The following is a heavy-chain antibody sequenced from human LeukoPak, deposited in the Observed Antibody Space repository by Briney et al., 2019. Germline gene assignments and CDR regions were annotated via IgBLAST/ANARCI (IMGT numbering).Heavy chain of an antibody. J-gene: IGHJ5*02. CDR3: ARHGLEAAAGPWAYNWFDP. CDR2: IYHSGST. CDR1: GGSISSSNW. Sequence: SETLSLTCAVSGGSISSSNWWSWVRQPPGKGLEWIGEIYHSGSTNYNPSLKSRVTISVDKSKNQFSLKLSSVTAADTAVYYCARHGLEAAAGPWAYNWFDPWGQGTLVTVSS. D-gene: IGHD6-13*01. V-gene: IGHV4-4*02.